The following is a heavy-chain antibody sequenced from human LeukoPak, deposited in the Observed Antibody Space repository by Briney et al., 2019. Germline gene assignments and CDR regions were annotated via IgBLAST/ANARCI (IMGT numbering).Heavy chain of an antibody. J-gene: IGHJ4*02. V-gene: IGHV1-69*04. D-gene: IGHD1-26*01. Sequence: SVKVSCKASGGTFSSYAISWVRQAPGRGLEWMGRIIPILGIANYAQKFQGRVTITADKSTSTAYMELSSLRSEDTAVYYCARAYGGSYLYYFDYWGQGTLVTVSS. CDR2: IIPILGIA. CDR1: GGTFSSYA. CDR3: ARAYGGSYLYYFDY.